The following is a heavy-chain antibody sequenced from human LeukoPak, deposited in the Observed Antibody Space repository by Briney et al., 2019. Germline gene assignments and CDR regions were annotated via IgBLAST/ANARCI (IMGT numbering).Heavy chain of an antibody. Sequence: PSETLSLTCTVSGGSISSYYWSWIRQPPGKGLEWIGYLYYSGSTNYSPSLKSRVTISVDTSKNQFSLKLTSVTAADTAVYYCAKGGGDPYYYYAMDVWGQGTTVTVSS. V-gene: IGHV4-59*08. D-gene: IGHD2-21*02. CDR3: AKGGGDPYYYYAMDV. CDR1: GGSISSYY. J-gene: IGHJ6*02. CDR2: LYYSGST.